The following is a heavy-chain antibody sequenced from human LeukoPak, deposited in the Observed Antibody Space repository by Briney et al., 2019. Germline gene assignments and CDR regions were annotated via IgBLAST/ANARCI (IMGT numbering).Heavy chain of an antibody. CDR3: ARDPNGDYRGAFDM. CDR1: GFTFSAYA. D-gene: IGHD4-17*01. J-gene: IGHJ3*02. V-gene: IGHV3-23*01. CDR2: IRGGGGSA. Sequence: GGSLRLSCTAFGFTFSAYAMMWVRQAPGKGPEWVSAIRGGGGSAFYADSVKGRFTISRDNSKYTLFLQMNSLRAEDTAVYYCARDPNGDYRGAFDMWGPGTMVTVSS.